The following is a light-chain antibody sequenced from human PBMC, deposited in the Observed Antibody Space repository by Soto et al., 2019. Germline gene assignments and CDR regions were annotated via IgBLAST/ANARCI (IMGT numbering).Light chain of an antibody. CDR3: LQNYRSPWT. V-gene: IGKV1-6*01. CDR1: QAIGND. CDR2: AAS. Sequence: AIQMTQSPSSLSASVDDRVTITCRTSQAIGNDLGWYQQIPGKAPKLLIYAASMLHSGVPSKFSGSGSGSDFTLTISSLQPEEFATYYCLQNYRSPWTVGQGTKVELK. J-gene: IGKJ1*01.